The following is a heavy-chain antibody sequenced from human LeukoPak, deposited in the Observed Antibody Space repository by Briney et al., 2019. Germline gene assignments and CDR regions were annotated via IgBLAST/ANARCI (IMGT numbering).Heavy chain of an antibody. V-gene: IGHV3-23*01. Sequence: GGSLRLSCEASGFSFSNKVMTWVRQAPGKGLEWVSYISANGDVTYYADSVKGRFTISRDNSNNTLYLQMNSLRAEDAAVYFCAKPPGLVGVGDYWGQGTLVTVSS. J-gene: IGHJ4*02. CDR3: AKPPGLVGVGDY. CDR2: ISANGDVT. CDR1: GFSFSNKV. D-gene: IGHD1-26*01.